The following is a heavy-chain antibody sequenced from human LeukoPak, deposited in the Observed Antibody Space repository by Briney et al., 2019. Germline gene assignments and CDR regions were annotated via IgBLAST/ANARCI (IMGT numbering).Heavy chain of an antibody. V-gene: IGHV3-21*01. Sequence: GGSLRLSCAASGFTFSSYSMNWVRQAPGKGLEWVSSISSSSSYIYYADSVKGRFTISRDNAKNSLYLQMSSLRVEDTAVYYCTRDPRHFDSCGQGTLVTVSS. D-gene: IGHD6-6*01. J-gene: IGHJ5*01. CDR1: GFTFSSYS. CDR3: TRDPRHFDS. CDR2: ISSSSSYI.